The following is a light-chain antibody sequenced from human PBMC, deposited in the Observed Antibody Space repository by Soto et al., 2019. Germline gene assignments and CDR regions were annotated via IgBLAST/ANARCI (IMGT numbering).Light chain of an antibody. CDR2: DAS. CDR1: QSVRYY. CDR3: QHRSIWPVS. J-gene: IGKJ5*01. Sequence: EIVLTQSPDTLSLSPGEIATLSCRTSQSVRYYLAWYQQKPGLPPRLLIYDASNRATGIPARFSGSGFETAIPLTISSLDPEDFEVYDCQHRSIWPVSFGQGTRLDIK. V-gene: IGKV3-11*01.